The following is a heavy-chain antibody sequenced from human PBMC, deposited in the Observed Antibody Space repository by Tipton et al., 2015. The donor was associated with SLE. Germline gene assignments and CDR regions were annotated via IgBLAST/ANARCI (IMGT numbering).Heavy chain of an antibody. CDR1: GFSVSDNN. J-gene: IGHJ4*02. D-gene: IGHD3-16*01. Sequence: GSLRLSCAASGFSVSDNNMNWVRQVPGKGLEWVSVIWAGGSTDYGDSVKGRFTVSRDNSKNSLYLQMNSLRVEDTAVYYCAREVLAATFYFDSWGQGTLVTVSS. CDR3: AREVLAATFYFDS. V-gene: IGHV3-53*05. CDR2: IWAGGST.